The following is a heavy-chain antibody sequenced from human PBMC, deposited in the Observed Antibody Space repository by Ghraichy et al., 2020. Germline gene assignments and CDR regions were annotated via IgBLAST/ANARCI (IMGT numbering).Heavy chain of an antibody. CDR2: ISSSSSYI. CDR3: ARIRSDGYSYGGYFDY. V-gene: IGHV3-21*01. J-gene: IGHJ4*02. Sequence: GGSLRLSCAASGFTFSSYSMNWVRQAPGKGLEWVSSISSSSSYIYYADSVKGRFTISRDNAKNSLYLQMNSLRAEDTAVYYCARIRSDGYSYGGYFDYWGQGTLVTVSS. D-gene: IGHD5-18*01. CDR1: GFTFSSYS.